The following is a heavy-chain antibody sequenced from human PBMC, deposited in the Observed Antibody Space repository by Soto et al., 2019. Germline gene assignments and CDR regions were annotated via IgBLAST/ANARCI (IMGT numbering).Heavy chain of an antibody. CDR2: IHHSGST. CDR3: ARVRQGCSRTSCYFDP. CDR1: GASISSSNW. J-gene: IGHJ5*02. D-gene: IGHD2-2*01. V-gene: IGHV4-4*02. Sequence: SETLSLTCAVSGASISSSNWWNWVRQPPGKGLEWIGEIHHSGSTNYNPSLKSRVTISVDRSKNHFSLKLNSVTAADTAVYYCARVRQGCSRTSCYFDPWGQGTLVTVSS.